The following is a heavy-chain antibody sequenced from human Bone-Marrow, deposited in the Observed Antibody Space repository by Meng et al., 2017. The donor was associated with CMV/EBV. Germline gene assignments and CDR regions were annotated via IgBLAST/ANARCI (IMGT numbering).Heavy chain of an antibody. D-gene: IGHD3-22*01. CDR1: ISSGEYY. Sequence: ISSGEYYWSWIRQPPGKGLEWIGYISYSGSTYYNPSLKSRLTISVDTSKNQFSLKVSSVTAADTAVYYCARVGTYYDSHGYHYPFDYWGQGTLVTVSS. J-gene: IGHJ4*02. V-gene: IGHV4-30-4*01. CDR2: ISYSGST. CDR3: ARVGTYYDSHGYHYPFDY.